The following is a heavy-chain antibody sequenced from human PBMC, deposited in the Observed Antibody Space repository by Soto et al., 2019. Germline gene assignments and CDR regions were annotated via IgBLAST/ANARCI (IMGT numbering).Heavy chain of an antibody. CDR2: IYVTGAV. Sequence: SETLSLTCSVSVAALNSGNYYWSWIRQVPGKGLEWIGHIYVTGAVRYNPSLRDRITISQDTSERQFSLKLRLVTAADTAVYYCARLRIAPNNYKWFEPWGQGTLVTVSS. CDR3: ARLRIAPNNYKWFEP. D-gene: IGHD1-20*01. V-gene: IGHV4-31*03. J-gene: IGHJ5*02. CDR1: VAALNSGNYY.